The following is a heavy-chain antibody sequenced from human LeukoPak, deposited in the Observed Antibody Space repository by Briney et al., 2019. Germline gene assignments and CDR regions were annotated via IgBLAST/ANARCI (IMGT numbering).Heavy chain of an antibody. D-gene: IGHD1-1*01. Sequence: ASVKVSCKASGYTFTTYGISWVRQAPGQGLEWMGWISAYNGNTNYAQNLQGRVTMTTDTSTSTAYMELRSLRSDDTAVYYCARDGVRQGYWYFDLWGRGTLVTVSS. V-gene: IGHV1-18*01. J-gene: IGHJ2*01. CDR2: ISAYNGNT. CDR1: GYTFTTYG. CDR3: ARDGVRQGYWYFDL.